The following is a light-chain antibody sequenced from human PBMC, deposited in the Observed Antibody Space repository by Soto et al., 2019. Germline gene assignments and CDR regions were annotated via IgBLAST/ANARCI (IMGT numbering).Light chain of an antibody. Sequence: QPALTQAASVSGSPGQSITISCTGTSSDVGAYNYVSWYQHHPGNAPKLLIYDVSTRPSGVSNRFSGSKSGNTASLTISGLQAEDEADYYCSSYTTSTTRVFGTGTKVTVL. CDR2: DVS. CDR1: SSDVGAYNY. J-gene: IGLJ1*01. CDR3: SSYTTSTTRV. V-gene: IGLV2-14*03.